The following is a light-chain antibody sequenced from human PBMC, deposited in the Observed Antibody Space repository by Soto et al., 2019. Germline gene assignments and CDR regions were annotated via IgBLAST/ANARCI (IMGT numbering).Light chain of an antibody. J-gene: IGKJ1*01. CDR2: DAV. CDR3: QHFGNSLWT. CDR1: RPVVRQY. Sequence: EIVLTQSPDALSLSPGERVSLSCRASRPVVRQYIAWYHQKPGQAPRLLIHDAVSRATGIPDRFSGSGSGTDFTLTISGLEPEDFAVYYCQHFGNSLWTFGQGTKVDIK. V-gene: IGKV3-20*01.